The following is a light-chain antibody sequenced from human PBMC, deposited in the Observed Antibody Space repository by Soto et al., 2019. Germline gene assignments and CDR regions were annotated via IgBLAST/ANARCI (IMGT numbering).Light chain of an antibody. J-gene: IGLJ1*01. CDR1: ALPKQY. V-gene: IGLV3-25*02. CDR2: KDS. CDR3: QSADSSGTPYA. Sequence: SYELTQPPSVSVSPGQTARVTCSGDALPKQYAYWYQQKPGQAPVLVIYKDSERPSGIPERFSGSSSGTTVTLTISGVQAEDEADYYCQSADSSGTPYAVGTGTKVTAL.